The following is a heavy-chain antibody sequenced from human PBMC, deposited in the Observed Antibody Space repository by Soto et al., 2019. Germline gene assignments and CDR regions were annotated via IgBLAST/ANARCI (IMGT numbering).Heavy chain of an antibody. CDR3: ARLAIAGAGHRWFDP. J-gene: IGHJ5*02. CDR1: GGSISSSDYY. D-gene: IGHD6-13*01. V-gene: IGHV4-39*01. CDR2: IYYSGAT. Sequence: LQLQESGPGLVKPSETLSLTCTVSGGSISSSDYYWAWVRQPPGKGLEWIGSIYYSGATYYNPSLKRRGTISGDTSRDQFPLERRSVTAADTAVDYCARLAIAGAGHRWFDPWGQGILVTVSP.